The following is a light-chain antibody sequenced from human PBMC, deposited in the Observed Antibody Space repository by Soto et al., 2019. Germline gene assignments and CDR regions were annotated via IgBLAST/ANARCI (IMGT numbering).Light chain of an antibody. CDR1: SSDVGGYAY. V-gene: IGLV2-14*01. CDR3: RSYTSSNTLV. Sequence: QSALTQPASVSGSPGQSITISCTGTSSDVGGYAYVSWYQHHPGKAPKLLIYEVSQRPSKFSNRFSGSKSGNTASLTISGLQAEDEAVYYCRSYTSSNTLVFGTGTKVTVL. CDR2: EVS. J-gene: IGLJ1*01.